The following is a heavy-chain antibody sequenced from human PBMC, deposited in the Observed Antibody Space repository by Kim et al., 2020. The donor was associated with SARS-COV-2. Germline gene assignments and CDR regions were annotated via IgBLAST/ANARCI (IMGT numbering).Heavy chain of an antibody. CDR3: AGHKYNWNYGGLYYYYMDV. V-gene: IGHV5-51*01. CDR2: IYPGDSDT. Sequence: GESLKISCKGSGYSFTSYWIGWVRQMPGKGLEWMGIIYPGDSDTRYSPSFQGQVTISADKSISTAYLQWSSLKASDTAMYYCAGHKYNWNYGGLYYYYMDVWGKGTTVTVSS. D-gene: IGHD1-7*01. J-gene: IGHJ6*03. CDR1: GYSFTSYW.